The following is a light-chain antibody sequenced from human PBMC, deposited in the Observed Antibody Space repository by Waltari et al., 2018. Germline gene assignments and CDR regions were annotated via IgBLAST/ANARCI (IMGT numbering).Light chain of an antibody. V-gene: IGKV3-20*01. CDR3: QQYGSSPLYT. CDR1: QSVSSSY. CDR2: GGS. Sequence: EIVLTQSPGTLSLSPGERATLSCRASQSVSSSYLAWYQQKPGQAHRLLIDGGSSRAPVIPDRFRVSGSWTDFTLTISRLEPEDFAVYYCQQYGSSPLYTFCQGTKREIK. J-gene: IGKJ2*01.